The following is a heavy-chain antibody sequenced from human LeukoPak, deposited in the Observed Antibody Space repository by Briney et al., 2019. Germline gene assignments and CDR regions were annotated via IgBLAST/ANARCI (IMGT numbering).Heavy chain of an antibody. D-gene: IGHD1-26*01. CDR2: IRSKAYGGTT. J-gene: IGHJ4*02. Sequence: GGSLRLSCTASGFTFGDYAMSWVRQAPGKGLEWVGFIRSKAYGGTTEYAASVKGRFTISRDDSKSIAYLQMNSLRAEDTAVYYCAKVFGGSYYWNDYWGQGTLVTVSS. V-gene: IGHV3-49*04. CDR1: GFTFGDYA. CDR3: AKVFGGSYYWNDY.